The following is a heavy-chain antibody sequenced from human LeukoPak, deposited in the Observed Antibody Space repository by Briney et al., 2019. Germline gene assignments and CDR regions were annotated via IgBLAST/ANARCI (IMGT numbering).Heavy chain of an antibody. CDR2: IYYSGST. J-gene: IGHJ6*03. V-gene: IGHV4-59*01. CDR1: GDSISSYY. Sequence: SETLSLTCTVSGDSISSYYWSWIRQPPGKGLEWIGFIYYSGSTNYNPSLKSRVTISVDTSKNQFSLKLSSVTAADTAVYYCARASDGYYYYYMDVWGKGTTVTVSS. CDR3: ARASDGYYYYYMDV.